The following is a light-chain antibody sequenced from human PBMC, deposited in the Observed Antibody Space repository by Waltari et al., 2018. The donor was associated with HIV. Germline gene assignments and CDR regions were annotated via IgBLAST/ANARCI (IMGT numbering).Light chain of an antibody. CDR2: EVS. Sequence: QSALTQPPSASGSPGQSVTISCTGTSSDVGGYNYVSWYQQHPGKAPKFIIYEVSKRPSVVPDRFSGSKSGNTASLTVSGLQAEDEADDYCSSYAGSNWVFGGGTKLTVL. V-gene: IGLV2-8*01. J-gene: IGLJ3*02. CDR1: SSDVGGYNY. CDR3: SSYAGSNWV.